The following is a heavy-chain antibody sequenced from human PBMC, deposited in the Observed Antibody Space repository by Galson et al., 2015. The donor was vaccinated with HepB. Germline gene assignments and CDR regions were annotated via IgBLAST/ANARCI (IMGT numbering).Heavy chain of an antibody. D-gene: IGHD5-18*01. CDR1: GFTFSSYW. V-gene: IGHV3-74*01. Sequence: SLRLSCAASGFTFSSYWMHWVRQAPGKGLVWVSRINSDGSSTSYADSVKGRFTISRDNAKNTLYLQMNSLRAEDTAVYYCARDGGIQEGDLDPWGQGTLVTVSS. J-gene: IGHJ5*02. CDR3: ARDGGIQEGDLDP. CDR2: INSDGSST.